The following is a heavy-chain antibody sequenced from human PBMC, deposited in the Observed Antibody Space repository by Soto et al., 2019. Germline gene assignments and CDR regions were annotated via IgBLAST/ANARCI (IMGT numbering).Heavy chain of an antibody. Sequence: QVQLVQSGAEVKKPGASVKVSCKASGYTFTNYYMHWVRQAPGQGLEWMGIIDPSGGSTSYAQKFXXXXXXXXXXXXXXVXXXXXXXXXXDTAVYXXARSHNWRLGQNWGQGTLVTVSS. V-gene: IGHV1-46*01. D-gene: IGHD1-20*01. CDR1: GYTFTNYY. J-gene: IGHJ4*02. CDR2: IDPSGGST. CDR3: ARSHNWRLGQN.